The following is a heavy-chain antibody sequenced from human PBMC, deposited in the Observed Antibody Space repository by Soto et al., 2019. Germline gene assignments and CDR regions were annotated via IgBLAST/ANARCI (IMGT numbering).Heavy chain of an antibody. CDR3: ARVRDDYGSGNYYNRIDF. J-gene: IGHJ4*02. Sequence: QVQLVQSGAEVKKPGSSVKVSCKASGGIFSTYAISWLRQAPGQGLEWMGGIIPLFGTPNYAQRFQGRVTITADESTSTAYMELRRPRSEDTAVYYCARVRDDYGSGNYYNRIDFWGQGTLVTVAS. CDR1: GGIFSTYA. D-gene: IGHD3-10*01. V-gene: IGHV1-69*01. CDR2: IIPLFGTP.